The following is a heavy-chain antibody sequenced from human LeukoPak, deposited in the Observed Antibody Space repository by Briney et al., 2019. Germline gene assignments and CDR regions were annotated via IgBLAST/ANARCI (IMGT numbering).Heavy chain of an antibody. V-gene: IGHV4-61*08. Sequence: PSETLSLTCTVSGGSISSGGYYWSWIRQHPGKGLEWIGYIYYSGSTNYNPSLKSRVTISVDTSKNQFSLKLSSVTAADTAVYYCARWRDYDFWSGPRDNWFDPWGQGTLVTVSS. J-gene: IGHJ5*02. D-gene: IGHD3-3*01. CDR1: GGSISSGGYY. CDR3: ARWRDYDFWSGPRDNWFDP. CDR2: IYYSGST.